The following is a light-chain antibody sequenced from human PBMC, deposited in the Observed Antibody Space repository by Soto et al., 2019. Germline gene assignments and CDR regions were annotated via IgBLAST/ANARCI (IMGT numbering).Light chain of an antibody. CDR2: EVS. CDR1: SSDVGSYNY. J-gene: IGLJ1*01. Sequence: QSVLTQPAAVSGSPGQSITISCTGTSSDVGSYNYVSWYQQHPGKAPKLMIYEVSDRPSGISSRFSGSKSGNTASLTISGLQTEGEADYYCSSYISSSTLFGTATKATVL. CDR3: SSYISSSTL. V-gene: IGLV2-14*01.